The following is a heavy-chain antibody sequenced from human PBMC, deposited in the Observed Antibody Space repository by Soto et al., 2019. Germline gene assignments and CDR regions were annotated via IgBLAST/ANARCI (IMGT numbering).Heavy chain of an antibody. CDR3: ARAGSIAAALYYFDY. J-gene: IGHJ4*02. D-gene: IGHD6-13*01. CDR1: GFTFSDYY. Sequence: QVQLVESGGGLVKPGGSLRLSCAASGFTFSDYYMSWIRQAPGKGLEWVSYISSSSSYTNYADSVKGRFTISRDNAKNSLYLQMNSLRAEDTAVYYCARAGSIAAALYYFDYWGQGTLVTVSS. V-gene: IGHV3-11*05. CDR2: ISSSSSYT.